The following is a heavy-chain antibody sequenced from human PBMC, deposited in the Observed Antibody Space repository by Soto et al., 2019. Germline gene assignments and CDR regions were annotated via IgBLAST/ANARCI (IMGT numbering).Heavy chain of an antibody. CDR1: GGSISSGDYY. V-gene: IGHV4-30-4*01. J-gene: IGHJ4*02. CDR3: ARVYVWNCISNSCPFDY. CDR2: IYYSGST. D-gene: IGHD2-2*01. Sequence: SEALSLTCTVSGGSISSGDYYWSWIRQPPGKGLEWIGYIYYSGSTYYNPSLKSRVTISVDTSKNQFSLKLSSVTAADTAVYYCARVYVWNCISNSCPFDYWGQGTLVTVSS.